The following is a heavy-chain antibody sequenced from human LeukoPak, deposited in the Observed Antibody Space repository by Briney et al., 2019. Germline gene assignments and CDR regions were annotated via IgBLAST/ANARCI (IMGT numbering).Heavy chain of an antibody. D-gene: IGHD3-10*01. CDR2: ISYSGST. J-gene: IGHJ6*03. CDR3: ARVDGSGMGYYYYYYMDV. V-gene: IGHV4-59*12. Sequence: SETLSLTCTVSGGSISSYSWSWIRQPPGKGLEWIGYISYSGSTYYNPSLKSRVTMSLDTSKNQFSLKLSSVTAADTAVYYCARVDGSGMGYYYYYYMDVWGKGTTVTISS. CDR1: GGSISSYS.